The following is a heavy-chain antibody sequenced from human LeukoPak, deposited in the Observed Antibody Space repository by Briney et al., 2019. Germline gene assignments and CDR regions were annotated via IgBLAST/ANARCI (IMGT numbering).Heavy chain of an antibody. CDR3: ARAGEDVVLGPAPVGGSPYNWFDP. Sequence: PGGSLRLSCAASGFTFSSYAMSWVRQAPGKGLEWVAVISYHGIDKYYADSVKGRFTISRDNSKNALYLQMNSLRPEDTAVYYCARAGEDVVLGPAPVGGSPYNWFDPWGQGTLVTVSS. CDR1: GFTFSSYA. V-gene: IGHV3-30-3*01. CDR2: ISYHGIDK. J-gene: IGHJ5*02. D-gene: IGHD2-2*01.